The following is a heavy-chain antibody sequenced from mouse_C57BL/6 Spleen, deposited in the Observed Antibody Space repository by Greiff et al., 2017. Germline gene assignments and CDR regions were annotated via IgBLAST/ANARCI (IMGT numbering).Heavy chain of an antibody. CDR2: ISYDGSN. J-gene: IGHJ1*03. D-gene: IGHD1-1*01. V-gene: IGHV3-6*01. CDR3: ARDYYGSSCWYFDV. CDR1: GYSITSGYY. Sequence: EVQLQQSGPGLVKPSQSLSLTCSVTGYSITSGYYWNWIRQFPGNKLEWMGYISYDGSNNYNPSLKNRISITRDTSKNQFFLKLNSMTTEDTDTYYCARDYYGSSCWYFDVWGTGTTVTVSS.